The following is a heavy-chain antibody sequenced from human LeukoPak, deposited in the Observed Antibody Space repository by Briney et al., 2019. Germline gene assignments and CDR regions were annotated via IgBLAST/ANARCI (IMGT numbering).Heavy chain of an antibody. CDR2: ISAYNVNT. J-gene: IGHJ4*02. Sequence: ASVKVSCKASGYNLISYGIIWVRQAPGQGLEWMGWISAYNVNTNYAQKFQGRVTMTTDTSTSTAYMELRSLKSDDTAVYFCARPYDTSGYYYYYLDYWGQGTLVTVSS. V-gene: IGHV1-18*01. CDR3: ARPYDTSGYYYYYLDY. CDR1: GYNLISYG. D-gene: IGHD3-22*01.